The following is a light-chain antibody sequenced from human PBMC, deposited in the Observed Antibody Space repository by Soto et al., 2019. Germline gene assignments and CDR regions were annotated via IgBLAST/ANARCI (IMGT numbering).Light chain of an antibody. Sequence: DFQMTQSPSSLSASVGDTVTITCRASQDIGTFLNWYQQKPGKAPKLLIYAASDLLTGVSSRFSGSGSGTDFTLTISSLQPEDFATYYCQQSYSTSQFTFGPGTKVDMK. V-gene: IGKV1-39*01. J-gene: IGKJ3*01. CDR3: QQSYSTSQFT. CDR1: QDIGTF. CDR2: AAS.